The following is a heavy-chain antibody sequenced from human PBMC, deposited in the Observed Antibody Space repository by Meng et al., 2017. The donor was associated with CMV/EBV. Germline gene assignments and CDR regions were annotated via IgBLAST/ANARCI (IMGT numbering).Heavy chain of an antibody. CDR2: ISHSGNT. V-gene: IGHV4-4*02. D-gene: IGHD2-8*02. CDR1: GGSISNSLW. Sequence: SETLSLTCAVSGGSISNSLWWSCVRQPPGKGLEWIGEISHSGNTKYNPSLQSRVTISADKTKNDFSLKLTSMTAADTGVYFCARSPGFWSLDYWGQGTLVTVSS. J-gene: IGHJ4*02. CDR3: ARSPGFWSLDY.